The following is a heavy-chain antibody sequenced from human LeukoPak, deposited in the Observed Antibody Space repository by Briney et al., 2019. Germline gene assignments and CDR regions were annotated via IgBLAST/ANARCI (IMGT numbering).Heavy chain of an antibody. D-gene: IGHD2-21*01. Sequence: GGSLRLSCAASGFTFSSYEMNWVRQAPGKGLEWVSYTSSSGSTIYYADSVKGRFTISRDNSKNTLYLQMNSLRAEDTAVYYCAKVIFRGLFQGRYFDFWGQGTLVTVSS. J-gene: IGHJ4*02. CDR2: TSSSGSTI. V-gene: IGHV3-48*03. CDR1: GFTFSSYE. CDR3: AKVIFRGLFQGRYFDF.